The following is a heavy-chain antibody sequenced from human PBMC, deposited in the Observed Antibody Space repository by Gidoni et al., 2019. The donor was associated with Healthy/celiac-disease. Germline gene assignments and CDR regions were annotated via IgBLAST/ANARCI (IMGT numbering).Heavy chain of an antibody. CDR3: ARGGTMVRGVDFDY. V-gene: IGHV3-21*01. Sequence: EVQLVESGGGLVKPGGSLRLSCAASGFPFSSYSMNWVRQAPGKGLEWVSSISSSSSYIYYADSVKGRFTISRDNAKNSLYLQMNSLRAEDTAVYYCARGGTMVRGVDFDYWGQGTLVTVSS. CDR2: ISSSSSYI. J-gene: IGHJ4*02. D-gene: IGHD3-10*01. CDR1: GFPFSSYS.